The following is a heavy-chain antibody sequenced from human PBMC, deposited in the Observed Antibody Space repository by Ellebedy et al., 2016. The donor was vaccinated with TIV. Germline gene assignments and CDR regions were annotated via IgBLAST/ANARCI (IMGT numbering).Heavy chain of an antibody. J-gene: IGHJ4*02. Sequence: GESLKISCSASGFIFSSYTMEWVRQAPGKGLEYVSAISSNGDTTYYADSVKGRFTISRDNSKNTLYLQMSSLRVEDTGIYYCVKGPIYLPFDYWGQGTLVTVSS. CDR3: VKGPIYLPFDY. CDR2: ISSNGDTT. CDR1: GFIFSSYT. V-gene: IGHV3-64D*09. D-gene: IGHD5/OR15-5a*01.